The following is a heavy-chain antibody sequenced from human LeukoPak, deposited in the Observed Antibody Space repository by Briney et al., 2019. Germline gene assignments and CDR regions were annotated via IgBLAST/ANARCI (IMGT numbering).Heavy chain of an antibody. V-gene: IGHV3-7*01. CDR2: IKEDGSDK. D-gene: IGHD5-18*01. Sequence: PGGSLRLSCAASEFSFGSNYMTWVRQAPGKGLEWVANIKEDGSDKNYVESLKGRFTISRDNAKNSLYLQMDSLRAEDTAVYYCARDAGYGYDRFDYWGQGTQVTVSS. CDR1: EFSFGSNY. J-gene: IGHJ4*02. CDR3: ARDAGYGYDRFDY.